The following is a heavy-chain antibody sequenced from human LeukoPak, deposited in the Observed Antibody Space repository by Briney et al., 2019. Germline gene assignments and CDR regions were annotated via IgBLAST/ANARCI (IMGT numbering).Heavy chain of an antibody. D-gene: IGHD3-3*01. J-gene: IGHJ4*02. Sequence: GASVKVSCKASGGTFSSYAISWVRQAPGHGLEWMGGIIPIFGTANYAQKFQGRVTITTDESTSTAYMELSSLRSEDTAVYYCASSNREYVLRFLEWLPMDYWGQGTLVTVSS. CDR3: ASSNREYVLRFLEWLPMDY. CDR1: GGTFSSYA. V-gene: IGHV1-69*05. CDR2: IIPIFGTA.